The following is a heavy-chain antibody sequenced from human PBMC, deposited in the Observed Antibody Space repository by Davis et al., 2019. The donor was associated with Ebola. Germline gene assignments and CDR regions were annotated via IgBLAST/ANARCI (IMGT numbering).Heavy chain of an antibody. D-gene: IGHD2-21*01. CDR1: GGSITSHY. Sequence: MPSETLSLTCTVSGGSITSHYWTWIRQPPGKELEWIGYINAGGTTTYNPSLKSRVTISVDTSRGQFSLKLSAVTATDIALYYCAVSYTVASLKAFDIWGQGTMVTVSS. CDR2: INAGGTT. CDR3: AVSYTVASLKAFDI. V-gene: IGHV4-4*09. J-gene: IGHJ3*02.